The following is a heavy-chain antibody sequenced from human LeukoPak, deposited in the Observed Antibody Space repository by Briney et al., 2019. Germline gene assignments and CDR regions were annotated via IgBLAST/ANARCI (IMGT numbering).Heavy chain of an antibody. CDR3: ATDLYYYGSGA. CDR1: GYTFTSYG. Sequence: ASVKVSCKASGYTFTSYGISWVRQAPGQGLEWMGWISAYNGNTNYAQKFQGRATMTEDTSTDTAYMELSSLRSEDTAVYYCATDLYYYGSGAWGQGTLVTVSS. CDR2: ISAYNGNT. J-gene: IGHJ5*02. V-gene: IGHV1-18*01. D-gene: IGHD3-10*01.